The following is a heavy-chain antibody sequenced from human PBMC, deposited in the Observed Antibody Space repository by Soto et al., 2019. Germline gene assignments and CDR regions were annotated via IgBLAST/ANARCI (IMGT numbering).Heavy chain of an antibody. CDR3: ATKSCRGGSCYSWRFEN. Sequence: QVQLVQSGAEVREPGSSVKVSCKASGDSFSNFAISWVRQAPGQGLEWMGGITPVFWRPNYAQNFKGRVSIPADESTGTAFMGLTSLRSEDTAVYYWATKSCRGGSCYSWRFENWGQGTLITVSS. V-gene: IGHV1-69*01. D-gene: IGHD2-15*01. J-gene: IGHJ5*02. CDR2: ITPVFWRP. CDR1: GDSFSNFA.